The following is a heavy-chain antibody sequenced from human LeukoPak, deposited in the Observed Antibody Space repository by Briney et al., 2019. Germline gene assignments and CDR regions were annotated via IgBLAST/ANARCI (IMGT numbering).Heavy chain of an antibody. CDR2: INHSGST. Sequence: SETLSLTCTVSGGSISSYYWSWIRQPPGKGLEWIGEINHSGSTNYNPSLKSRVTISVDTSKNQFSLKLSSVTAADTAVYYCARGAGWLQYKFDYWGQGTLVTVSS. D-gene: IGHD5-24*01. CDR3: ARGAGWLQYKFDY. CDR1: GGSISSYY. J-gene: IGHJ4*02. V-gene: IGHV4-34*01.